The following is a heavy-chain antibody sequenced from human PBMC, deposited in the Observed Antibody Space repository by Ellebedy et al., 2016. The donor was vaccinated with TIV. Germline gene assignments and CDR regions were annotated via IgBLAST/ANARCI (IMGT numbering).Heavy chain of an antibody. J-gene: IGHJ4*02. CDR1: GFTFSSYS. D-gene: IGHD3-22*01. V-gene: IGHV3-48*01. CDR3: ASTRGYYDSSGYFDY. Sequence: GESLKISCAASGFTFSSYSMNWVRQAPGKGLEWVSYISSSSSTIYYADSVKGRFTISRDNAKNSLYLQMNSLRAEDTAVYYCASTRGYYDSSGYFDYWGQGTLVTVSS. CDR2: ISSSSSTI.